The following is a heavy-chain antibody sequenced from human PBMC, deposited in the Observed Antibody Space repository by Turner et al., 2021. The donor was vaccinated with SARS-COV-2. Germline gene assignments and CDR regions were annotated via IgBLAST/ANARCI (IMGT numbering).Heavy chain of an antibody. CDR1: GGTFSSYA. CDR2: IIPISGTA. Sequence: QVQLVQSGAEVKKPGSSVKVSCKASGGTFSSYAISWVRQAPGQGLEWMGGIIPISGTANYAQKFQSRVTITADESTSTAYMELSSLRSEDTAVYYCARGKNYYGSGSYYPTHYYYGMDVWGQGTTVTVSS. J-gene: IGHJ6*02. V-gene: IGHV1-69*01. CDR3: ARGKNYYGSGSYYPTHYYYGMDV. D-gene: IGHD3-10*01.